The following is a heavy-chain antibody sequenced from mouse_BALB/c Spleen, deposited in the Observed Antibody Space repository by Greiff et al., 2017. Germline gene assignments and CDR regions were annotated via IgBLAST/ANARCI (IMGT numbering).Heavy chain of an antibody. CDR1: GYSITSGYS. CDR3: ARRGRYDVGNYAMDY. Sequence: EVQLQQSGPDLVKPSQSLSLTCTVTGYSITSGYSWHWIRQFPGNKLEWMGYIHYSGSTNYNPSLKSRISITRDTSKNQFFLQLNSVTTEDTATYYCARRGRYDVGNYAMDYWGQGTSVTVSS. D-gene: IGHD2-14*01. J-gene: IGHJ4*01. CDR2: IHYSGST. V-gene: IGHV3-1*02.